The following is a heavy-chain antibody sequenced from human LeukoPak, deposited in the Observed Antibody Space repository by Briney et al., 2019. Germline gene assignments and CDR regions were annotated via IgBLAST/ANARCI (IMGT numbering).Heavy chain of an antibody. J-gene: IGHJ4*02. CDR3: ARRYSSSWYQYFDY. CDR2: IYYSGST. CDR1: GGSISSYY. V-gene: IGHV4-59*08. D-gene: IGHD6-13*01. Sequence: SETLSLTCTVSGGSISSYYWSWIRQPPGKGLEWIGYIYYSGSTNYNPSLKSRVTISVDTSKNQFSLKLSSVTAADTAVYYCARRYSSSWYQYFDYWGQGTLVTVSS.